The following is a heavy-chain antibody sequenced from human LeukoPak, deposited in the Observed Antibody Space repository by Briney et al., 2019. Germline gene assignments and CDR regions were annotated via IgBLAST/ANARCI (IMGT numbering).Heavy chain of an antibody. CDR1: GGSISSSSYY. V-gene: IGHV4-39*07. CDR2: FYYSATP. J-gene: IGHJ4*02. D-gene: IGHD4-11*01. Sequence: SETLSLTCTVSGGSISSSSYYWGWIRQPPGRGRGWFWTFYYSATPYYHPSLKPRVPISVDTSKTQSSLKLSSVTAADTAVYYCARHYSNYATPYYCGQGTLVTVSS. CDR3: ARHYSNYATPYY.